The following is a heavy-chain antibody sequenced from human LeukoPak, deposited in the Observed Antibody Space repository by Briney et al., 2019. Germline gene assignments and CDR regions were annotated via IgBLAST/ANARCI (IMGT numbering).Heavy chain of an antibody. J-gene: IGHJ4*02. CDR3: ARKGATVTTGYAFDY. Sequence: PSETPSLTCTVCGGSISSGIYYWSWIRQPAGKGLEWIGRIYTSGSTNYNPSLKSRVTISIDTSKNQFSLKLSSVTAADTAVYYCARKGATVTTGYAFDYWGRGTLVTVSS. V-gene: IGHV4-61*02. CDR2: IYTSGST. D-gene: IGHD4-17*01. CDR1: GGSISSGIYY.